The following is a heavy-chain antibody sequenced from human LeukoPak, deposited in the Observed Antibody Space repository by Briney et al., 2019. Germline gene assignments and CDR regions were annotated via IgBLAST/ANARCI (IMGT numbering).Heavy chain of an antibody. CDR2: INPNSGGT. D-gene: IGHD2-15*01. V-gene: IGHV1-2*02. CDR3: AREMSGGSSSPVYDY. Sequence: GASVKVSCKASGYTFTGYYMHWVRQAPGQGLEWMGWINPNSGGTNYAQKFQGRVTMTRDTSISTAYMELSRLRSDDTAVYYCAREMSGGSSSPVYDYWGQGTLVTVSS. CDR1: GYTFTGYY. J-gene: IGHJ4*02.